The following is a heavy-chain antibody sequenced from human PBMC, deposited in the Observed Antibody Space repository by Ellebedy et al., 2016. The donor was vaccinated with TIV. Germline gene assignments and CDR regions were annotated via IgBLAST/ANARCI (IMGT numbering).Heavy chain of an antibody. V-gene: IGHV3-7*03. Sequence: GESLKISCAASGFTLSTHWMSWVRQAPGKGLEWVATINQDGSERHYVDSVKGRFTPSRDKDKNSLFLQMDSLTAEDTAVYYCARGAGGVDYWGQGTLVTVSS. CDR1: GFTLSTHW. J-gene: IGHJ4*02. CDR3: ARGAGGVDY. D-gene: IGHD2-15*01. CDR2: INQDGSER.